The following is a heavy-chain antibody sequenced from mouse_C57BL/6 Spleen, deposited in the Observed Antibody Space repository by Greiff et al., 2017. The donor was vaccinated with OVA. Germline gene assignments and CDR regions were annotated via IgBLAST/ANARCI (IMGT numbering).Heavy chain of an antibody. Sequence: EVMLVESGGGLVKPGGSLKLSCAASGFTFSSYAMSWVRQTPEKRLEWVATISDGGSYTYYPDNVKGRFTISRDNAKNNLYLQMSHLKSEDTAMYYCARDRGGNYGWYFDVWGTGTTVTVSS. V-gene: IGHV5-4*01. CDR1: GFTFSSYA. D-gene: IGHD1-1*02. CDR2: ISDGGSYT. CDR3: ARDRGGNYGWYFDV. J-gene: IGHJ1*03.